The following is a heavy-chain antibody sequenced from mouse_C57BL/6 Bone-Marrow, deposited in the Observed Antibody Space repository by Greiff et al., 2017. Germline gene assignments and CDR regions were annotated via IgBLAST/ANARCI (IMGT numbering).Heavy chain of an antibody. CDR1: GYTFTSYG. CDR3: ARRYIYYDYDWFAY. J-gene: IGHJ3*01. CDR2: IYPRSGNT. Sequence: VKLMESGAELARPGASVKLSCKASGYTFTSYGISWVKQRTGQGLEWIGEIYPRSGNTYYNEKFKGKATLTADKSSSTAYMELRSLTSEDSAVYFYARRYIYYDYDWFAYWGQGTLVTVSA. V-gene: IGHV1-81*01. D-gene: IGHD2-4*01.